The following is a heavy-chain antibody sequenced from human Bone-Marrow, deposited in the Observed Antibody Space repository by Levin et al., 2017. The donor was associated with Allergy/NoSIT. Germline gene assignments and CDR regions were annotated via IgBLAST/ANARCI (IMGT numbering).Heavy chain of an antibody. CDR1: GFTLNNAW. CDR2: IKGKTDGGTT. J-gene: IGHJ6*02. D-gene: IGHD2-8*01. V-gene: IGHV3-15*07. CDR3: STVRYCTSGVCYARYYYYYGLDV. Sequence: GGSLRLSCAVSGFTLNNAWINWVRQAPGKGLEWVGRIKGKTDGGTTDYAAPVKGRFTISRDDSKNMLYLQMNSLKTEDTAVYYCSTVRYCTSGVCYARYYYYYGLDVWGQGTTVTVSS.